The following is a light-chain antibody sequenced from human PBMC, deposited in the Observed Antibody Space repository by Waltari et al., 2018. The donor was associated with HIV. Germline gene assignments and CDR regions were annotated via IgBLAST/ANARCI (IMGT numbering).Light chain of an antibody. CDR1: KIERKR. Sequence: SSLLTQTPSVSVAPGQTARVTRGGNKIERKRGHWYQQKPGQAPLLVIYYDTDRPSGIPERFSGSNSGNTATLTISRVGDGDEADYYCQVWDSTTDHVLFGGGTRLTVL. CDR2: YDT. J-gene: IGLJ2*01. CDR3: QVWDSTTDHVL. V-gene: IGLV3-21*04.